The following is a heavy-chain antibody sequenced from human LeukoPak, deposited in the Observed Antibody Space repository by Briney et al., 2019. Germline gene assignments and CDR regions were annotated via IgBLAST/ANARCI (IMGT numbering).Heavy chain of an antibody. D-gene: IGHD5-18*01. V-gene: IGHV3-7*01. CDR3: ARDRWRYSYGLDY. J-gene: IGHJ4*02. CDR1: GFTFSSYW. Sequence: GGSLRLSXAASGFTFSSYWMSWVRQAPGKGLEWVANIKQDGSEKYYVDSVKGRFTISRDNAKNPLYLQMNSLRAEDTAVYYCARDRWRYSYGLDYWGQGTLVTVSS. CDR2: IKQDGSEK.